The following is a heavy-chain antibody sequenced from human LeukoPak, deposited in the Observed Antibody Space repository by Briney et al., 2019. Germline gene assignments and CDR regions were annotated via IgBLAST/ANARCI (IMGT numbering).Heavy chain of an antibody. CDR3: AKGGYCSSSSCYYGWFEP. J-gene: IGHJ5*02. CDR2: TSAGGSST. V-gene: IGHV3-23*01. CDR1: GFSFSSYA. Sequence: PGGSLGLSCAASGFSFSSYAMHWVRQAPGKGLEWVSTTSAGGSSTYYADSVKGRFTISRDNSKNTFYLQMNSLRAEDTAAYYCAKGGYCSSSSCYYGWFEPWGQGTLVTVPS. D-gene: IGHD2-2*01.